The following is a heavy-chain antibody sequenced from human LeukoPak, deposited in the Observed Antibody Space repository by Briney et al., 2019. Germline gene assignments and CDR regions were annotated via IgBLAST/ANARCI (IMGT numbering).Heavy chain of an antibody. CDR1: GFTFSSYA. J-gene: IGHJ3*02. CDR3: AKGMEYYYGSGSYPDI. V-gene: IGHV3-23*01. D-gene: IGHD3-10*01. CDR2: ISGSGGST. Sequence: PGGSLRLSCAASGFTFSSYAMSWVRQAPGKGLEWVSAISGSGGSTYYADSVKGRFTISRDNSKNTLYLQMNSLRAEDKAVYYCAKGMEYYYGSGSYPDIWGQGTMVTVSS.